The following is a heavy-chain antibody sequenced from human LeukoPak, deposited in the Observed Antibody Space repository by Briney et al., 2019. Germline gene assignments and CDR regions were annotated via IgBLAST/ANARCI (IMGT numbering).Heavy chain of an antibody. CDR1: GGSISRYY. CDR2: RYSSDGST. V-gene: IGHV4-4*07. J-gene: IGHJ4*02. Sequence: PSETLSLTCTVSGGSISRYYWIWIRQPAGKGLEWIGRRYSSDGSTNYHPSLKSRVTMSADTSKNQLSLNLRSVTAADTAVYYCARGSESAERWGQGTLVTVSS. CDR3: ARGSESAER. D-gene: IGHD2-15*01.